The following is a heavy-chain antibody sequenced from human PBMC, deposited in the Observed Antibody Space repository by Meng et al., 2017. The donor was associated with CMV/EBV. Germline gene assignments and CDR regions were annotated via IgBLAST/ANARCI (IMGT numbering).Heavy chain of an antibody. V-gene: IGHV4-4*07. Sequence: QVQRQEPGPGLWKSSETLFLTCTVVVVYISSYYWSWIRQPAGKGLEWIGRIYTSGSTNYNPSLKSRVTMSVDTSKNQFSLKLSSVTAADTAVYYCARDSSGWYPHFDYWGQGTLVTVSS. J-gene: IGHJ4*02. CDR3: ARDSSGWYPHFDY. CDR2: IYTSGST. CDR1: VVYISSYY. D-gene: IGHD6-19*01.